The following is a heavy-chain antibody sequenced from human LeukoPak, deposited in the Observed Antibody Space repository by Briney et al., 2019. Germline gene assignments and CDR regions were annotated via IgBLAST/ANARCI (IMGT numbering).Heavy chain of an antibody. D-gene: IGHD3-10*01. CDR1: GFSFRNYW. J-gene: IGHJ4*02. Sequence: GGSLRLSCTTSGFSFRNYWMGWVRQAPGKGLEWVANIKQDESEKYYVGSVKGRFSISRDNAKNSLYLQMNSLRVEDTAVYYCARDEALQYYYGSETSGIDYWGQGTLVTVSS. V-gene: IGHV3-7*03. CDR3: ARDEALQYYYGSETSGIDY. CDR2: IKQDESEK.